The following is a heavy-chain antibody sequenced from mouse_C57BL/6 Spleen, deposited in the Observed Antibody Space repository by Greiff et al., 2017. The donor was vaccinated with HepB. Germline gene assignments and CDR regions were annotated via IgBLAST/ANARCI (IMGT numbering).Heavy chain of an antibody. J-gene: IGHJ1*03. V-gene: IGHV3-6*01. D-gene: IGHD1-1*01. CDR3: ARDYYGSSYDDWYFDV. CDR2: ISYDGSN. Sequence: EVKLQESGPGLVKPSQSLSLTCSVTGYSITSGYYWNWIRQFPGNKLEWMGYISYDGSNNYNPSLKNRISITRDTSKNQFFLKLNSVTTEDTATYYCARDYYGSSYDDWYFDVWGTGTTVTVSS. CDR1: GYSITSGYY.